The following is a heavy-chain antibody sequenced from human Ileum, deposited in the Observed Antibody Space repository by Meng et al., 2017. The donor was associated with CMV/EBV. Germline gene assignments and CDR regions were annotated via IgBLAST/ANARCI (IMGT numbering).Heavy chain of an antibody. CDR3: AKGPRGYYYYGMDV. Sequence: SPKTPRAASGFTFDDYAMHRVRQAPGKGLEWVSGISWDSGSIGYADYVKGRFTISRDNAKNSLYLQMNSLRGEDTALYYCAKGPRGYYYYGMDVWGQGTTVTVSS. D-gene: IGHD3-10*01. CDR2: ISWDSGSI. J-gene: IGHJ6*02. V-gene: IGHV3-9*01. CDR1: GFTFDDYA.